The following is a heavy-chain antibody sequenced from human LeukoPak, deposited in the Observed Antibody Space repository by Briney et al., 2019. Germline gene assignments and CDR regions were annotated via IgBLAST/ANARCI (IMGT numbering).Heavy chain of an antibody. V-gene: IGHV1-18*01. CDR2: ISAYNGNT. CDR3: ARDYDYVWGSPSPH. J-gene: IGHJ1*01. Sequence: ASVKVSCKASGYTFSTYGISWVRQAPGQGLEWMGWISAYNGNTNYAQKLQGRVTMTTDTSTSTAYVELRSLRSDDTAVYYCARDYDYVWGSPSPHWGQGTLVTVSS. CDR1: GYTFSTYG. D-gene: IGHD3-16*01.